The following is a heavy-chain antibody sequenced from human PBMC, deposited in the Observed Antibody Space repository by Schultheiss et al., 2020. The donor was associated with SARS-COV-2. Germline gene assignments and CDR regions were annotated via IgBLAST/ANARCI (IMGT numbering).Heavy chain of an antibody. Sequence: SETLSLTCAVYGGSFSGYYWGWIRQPPGKGLEWIGSIYYSGSTYYNPSLKSRVTISVDTSKNQFSLKLSSVTAADTAVYYCARLGGGYHSSSWYLDYYYYMDVWGKGTTVTVSS. J-gene: IGHJ6*03. D-gene: IGHD6-13*01. V-gene: IGHV4-39*01. CDR2: IYYSGST. CDR1: GGSFSGYY. CDR3: ARLGGGYHSSSWYLDYYYYMDV.